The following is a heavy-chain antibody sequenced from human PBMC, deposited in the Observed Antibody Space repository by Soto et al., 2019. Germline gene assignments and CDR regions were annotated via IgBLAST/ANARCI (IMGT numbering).Heavy chain of an antibody. Sequence: QVQLQESGPGLLKPSETLSLTCTVSGASINNYHWTWIRQPPGKGLEWIAYIHYTGITNFNPSLTSRVAVSMDTSDSQFSLKLRSVTAADTAVHYCATLRGLGQVSPSFDYWGQGLMVTVSS. CDR2: IHYTGIT. J-gene: IGHJ4*02. CDR3: ATLRGLGQVSPSFDY. D-gene: IGHD3-10*01. V-gene: IGHV4-59*08. CDR1: GASINNYH.